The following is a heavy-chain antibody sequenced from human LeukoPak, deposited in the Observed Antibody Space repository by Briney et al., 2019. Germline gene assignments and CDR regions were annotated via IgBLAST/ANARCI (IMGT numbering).Heavy chain of an antibody. CDR1: GFSFSSYW. CDR3: ARVLRSVVRGVYPMYFDN. D-gene: IGHD3-10*01. CDR2: IKQDGSEK. Sequence: PGGSLRLSCAASGFSFSSYWMSWVRQAPGKGLEWVANIKQDGSEKYYVDSVKGRFTISRDNAKNSLYLRVNSLRAEDTAVYYCARVLRSVVRGVYPMYFDNWGQGTLVTVSS. J-gene: IGHJ4*02. V-gene: IGHV3-7*01.